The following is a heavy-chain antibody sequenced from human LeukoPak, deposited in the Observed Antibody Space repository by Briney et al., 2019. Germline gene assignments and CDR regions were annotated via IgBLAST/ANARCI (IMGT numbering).Heavy chain of an antibody. CDR2: IKQDGSEK. CDR1: GFTFSRYW. CDR3: ARVGYYDSSGYYYLHVFDY. J-gene: IGHJ4*02. D-gene: IGHD3-22*01. Sequence: PGGSLRLSCAASGFTFSRYWMSWVRQAPGKGLEWVANIKQDGSEKYYVDSVKGRFTISRDNAKNSLYLQMNSLRAGDTAVYYCARVGYYDSSGYYYLHVFDYWGQGTLVTVSS. V-gene: IGHV3-7*01.